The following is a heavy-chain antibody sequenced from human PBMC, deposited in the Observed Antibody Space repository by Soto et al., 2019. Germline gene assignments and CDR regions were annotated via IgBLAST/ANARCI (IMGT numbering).Heavy chain of an antibody. J-gene: IGHJ2*01. V-gene: IGHV4-39*01. Sequence: TSETLSLTCTVSGGSISSNSYYWGWIRQPPGKGLEWIGSIYYSGSTYYNPSLKSRVTISVDTSKNQFSLKLSSVTAADTALYYCARARSGSYGFWYFDLWGRGTLVTVSS. CDR1: GGSISSNSYY. CDR3: ARARSGSYGFWYFDL. D-gene: IGHD3-10*01. CDR2: IYYSGST.